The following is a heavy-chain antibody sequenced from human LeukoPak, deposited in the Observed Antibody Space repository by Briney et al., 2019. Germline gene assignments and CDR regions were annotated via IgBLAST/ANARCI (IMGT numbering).Heavy chain of an antibody. CDR1: GYTFTSYD. CDR3: AREGRGWYFDL. D-gene: IGHD3-10*01. CDR2: MNPNSGNT. Sequence: ASVKVSCKASGYTFTSYDINWVRQATGQGLEWMGWMNPNSGNTGYAQKFQGRVTITRNTSISTAYMDLSRLRSDDTAVYYCAREGRGWYFDLWGRGTLVTVSS. J-gene: IGHJ2*01. V-gene: IGHV1-8*03.